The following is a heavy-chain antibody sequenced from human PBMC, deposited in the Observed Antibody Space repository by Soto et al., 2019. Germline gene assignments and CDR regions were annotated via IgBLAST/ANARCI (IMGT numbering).Heavy chain of an antibody. J-gene: IGHJ4*02. Sequence: EVQLVESGGGLVQPGGSLKLSCAASGFTFSGSAMHWVRQASGKGLEWVGRIRSKANSYATAYAASVKGRFTISRDDSKNTAYLQRNCLKPEDTAVYYCTARDPGYCCGGSCYVVDLDYWGQGTLVTVSS. D-gene: IGHD2-15*01. CDR3: TARDPGYCCGGSCYVVDLDY. V-gene: IGHV3-73*02. CDR1: GFTFSGSA. CDR2: IRSKANSYAT.